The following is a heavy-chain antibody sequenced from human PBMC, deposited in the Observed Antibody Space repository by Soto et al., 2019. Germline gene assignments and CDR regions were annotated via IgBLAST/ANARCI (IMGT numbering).Heavy chain of an antibody. CDR3: ARDDIVVVPAASGDYDFWSGYPQPDY. V-gene: IGHV3-48*01. CDR1: GFTFSSYS. CDR2: ISSSSSTI. D-gene: IGHD2-2*01. J-gene: IGHJ4*02. Sequence: GGSLRLSCAASGFTFSSYSMNWVRQAPGKGLEWVSYISSSSSTIYYADSVKGRFTISRDNAKNSLYLQMNSLGAEDTAVYYCARDDIVVVPAASGDYDFWSGYPQPDYWGQGTLVTVSS.